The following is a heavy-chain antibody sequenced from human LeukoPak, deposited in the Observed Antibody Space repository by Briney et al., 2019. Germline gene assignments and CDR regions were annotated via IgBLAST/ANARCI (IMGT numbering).Heavy chain of an antibody. V-gene: IGHV4-59*01. D-gene: IGHD3-10*01. CDR2: TYYSGST. CDR1: GGSISSYY. Sequence: SETLSLTCTVSGGSISSYYWSWIRQPPGKGLEWIGYTYYSGSTNYNPSLKSRVTISVDTSKNQFSLKLSSVTAADTAVYYCARDSPYYYGSGSYTWFDPWGQGTLVTVSS. CDR3: ARDSPYYYGSGSYTWFDP. J-gene: IGHJ5*02.